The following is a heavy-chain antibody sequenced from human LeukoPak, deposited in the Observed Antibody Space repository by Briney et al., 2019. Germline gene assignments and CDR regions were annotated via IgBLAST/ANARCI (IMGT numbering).Heavy chain of an antibody. D-gene: IGHD3-3*02. CDR3: ARGRAFFD. CDR2: INNSGST. V-gene: IGHV4-34*01. CDR1: GGSFSGYY. Sequence: PTETLSLTCAVYGGSFSGYYWNWIRQPPGKGLEWIGEINNSGSTNYNPSLKSRVTISRDTSKNQFSLKLSSVTAADTAVYYCARGRAFFDWGQGTLVTVSS. J-gene: IGHJ4*02.